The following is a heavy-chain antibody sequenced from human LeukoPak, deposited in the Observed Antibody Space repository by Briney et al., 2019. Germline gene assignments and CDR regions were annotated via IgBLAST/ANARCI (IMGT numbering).Heavy chain of an antibody. J-gene: IGHJ1*01. V-gene: IGHV3-21*01. CDR2: ISSSSTYI. Sequence: PGGSLRLSCAASGFTFSSSSMNWVRQAPGKGLEWVSSISSSSTYIYYADSVKGRFTISRDNAKNSVYLQMNSLRAEDTAVYLCYGSGSSGAEYFQHWGQGTLVTVSS. D-gene: IGHD3-10*01. CDR1: GFTFSSSS. CDR3: YGSGSSGAEYFQH.